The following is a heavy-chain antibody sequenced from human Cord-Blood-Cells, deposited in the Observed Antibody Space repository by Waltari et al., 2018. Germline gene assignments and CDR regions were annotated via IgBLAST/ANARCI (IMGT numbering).Heavy chain of an antibody. J-gene: IGHJ4*02. D-gene: IGHD3-10*01. CDR1: GFTFSSYA. Sequence: EGQLLESVGGWVQPGGSLRLSCAASGFTFSSYAMSWVRQAPGKGLEWVSAISGSGVSTYYADSMKCRFTISRNNSKNTLYLQMNSLRVEDTAVYYCAKDKGYGSGSYFDYWGQGTLVTVSS. CDR3: AKDKGYGSGSYFDY. V-gene: IGHV3-23*01. CDR2: ISGSGVST.